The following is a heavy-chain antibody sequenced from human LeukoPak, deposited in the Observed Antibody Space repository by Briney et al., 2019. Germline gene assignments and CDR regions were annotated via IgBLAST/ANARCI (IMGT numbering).Heavy chain of an antibody. V-gene: IGHV3-48*04. CDR3: ARDLDVAAAGVDY. Sequence: GGSLRLSCAASGFTFSSYSMNWVRQAPGKGLEWVSYISSSSTIYYADSVKGRFTISRDNAKNSLYLQMNSLRAEDTAVYYCARDLDVAAAGVDYWGQGTLVTVSS. J-gene: IGHJ4*02. CDR1: GFTFSSYS. D-gene: IGHD6-13*01. CDR2: ISSSSTI.